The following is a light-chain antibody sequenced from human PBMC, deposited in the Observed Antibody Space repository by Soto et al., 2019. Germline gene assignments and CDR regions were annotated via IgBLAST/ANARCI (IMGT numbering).Light chain of an antibody. CDR2: EVS. J-gene: IGLJ2*01. CDR1: SSDVGGYNY. Sequence: QSALTQPASVSGSPGQSITISCTGTSSDVGGYNYVSWYQQHPGKAPKLMIYEVSNLPSGVSNRFSGSKSGNTASLTISGLQAEDEADYYCSSYTSSSTVVFGGGPKVTVL. V-gene: IGLV2-14*01. CDR3: SSYTSSSTVV.